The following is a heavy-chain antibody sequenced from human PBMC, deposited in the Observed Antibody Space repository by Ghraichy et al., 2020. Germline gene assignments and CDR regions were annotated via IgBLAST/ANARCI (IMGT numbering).Heavy chain of an antibody. CDR2: INPNSGGT. CDR1: GYTFSDYY. CDR3: ARVHNWNDEGYYYYGMDV. V-gene: IGHV1-2*06. J-gene: IGHJ6*02. Sequence: ASVKVSCKASGYTFSDYYMHWVRQAPGQGLEWMGRINPNSGGTNYEQKFQGRVTMTRDTSISTAYMELSRLRADDTAVYYCARVHNWNDEGYYYYGMDVWGQGTTVTVS. D-gene: IGHD1-20*01.